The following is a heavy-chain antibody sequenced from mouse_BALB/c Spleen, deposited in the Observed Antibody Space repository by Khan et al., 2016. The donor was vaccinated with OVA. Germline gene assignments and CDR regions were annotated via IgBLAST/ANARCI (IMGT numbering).Heavy chain of an antibody. V-gene: IGHV3-2*02. D-gene: IGHD1-1*01. CDR2: ISYSGVT. J-gene: IGHJ2*01. CDR3: ARGNYYGYYFDY. CDR1: GYSITSGYA. Sequence: EVQFQESGPGLVKPSQSLSLTCTVTGYSITSGYAWNWIRQFPGNKLEWMGYISYSGVTSYTPSLKSRISFTRDTSKNQFFLQLNSVTTEDTATYYCARGNYYGYYFDYWGQGTTLTGSS.